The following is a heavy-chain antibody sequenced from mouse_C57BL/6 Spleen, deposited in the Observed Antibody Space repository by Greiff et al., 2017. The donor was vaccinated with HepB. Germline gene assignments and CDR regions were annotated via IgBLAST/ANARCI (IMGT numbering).Heavy chain of an antibody. CDR3: ATSVYYGSRMEY. V-gene: IGHV1-82*01. CDR1: GYAFSSSW. Sequence: VKLQQSGPELVKPGASVKISCKASGYAFSSSWMNWVKQRPGKGLEWIGRIYPGDGDTNYNVKFKGKATLTADKSSSTAYMQRSSLTSEDSAVYFCATSVYYGSRMEYWGQVAAVTV. CDR2: IYPGDGDT. J-gene: IGHJ4*01. D-gene: IGHD1-1*01.